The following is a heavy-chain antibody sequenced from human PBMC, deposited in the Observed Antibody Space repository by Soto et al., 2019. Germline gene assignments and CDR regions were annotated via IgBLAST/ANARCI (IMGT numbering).Heavy chain of an antibody. J-gene: IGHJ5*02. D-gene: IGHD4-4*01. CDR2: IKPDESEK. CDR3: VRGGSNYAS. V-gene: IGHV3-7*01. Sequence: EVQLVESGGGLVQPGGSLRLSCTASGFTFSDSWMTWVRQAPGKGLEWVARIKPDESEKKYADSVKGRFSISRDNAKNSMYLQMDSLSGEDTAVYYCVRGGSNYASWGQGPLVTVSS. CDR1: GFTFSDSW.